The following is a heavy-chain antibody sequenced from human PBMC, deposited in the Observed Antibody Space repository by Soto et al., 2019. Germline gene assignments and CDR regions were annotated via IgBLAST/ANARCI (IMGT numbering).Heavy chain of an antibody. CDR3: ARGLSGYDYRYYYYGMDV. CDR1: GGSFSGYY. D-gene: IGHD5-12*01. V-gene: IGHV4-34*01. Sequence: SETLSLTCAVYGGSFSGYYWSWIRQPPGKGLEWIGEINHSGSTNYNPSLKSRVTISVDTSKNQFSLKLSSVTAADTAVYYCARGLSGYDYRYYYYGMDVWGQGTTVTVS. J-gene: IGHJ6*02. CDR2: INHSGST.